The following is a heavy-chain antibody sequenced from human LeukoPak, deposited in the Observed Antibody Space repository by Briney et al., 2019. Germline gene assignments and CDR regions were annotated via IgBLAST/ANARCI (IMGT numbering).Heavy chain of an antibody. CDR1: GGSISSSSYS. CDR3: ARFIAVAGNALY. Sequence: PSETLSLTCTVSGGSISSSSYSWGWIRQPPGKGLEWIGSIYYSGSTYYNPSLKSRVTISVDTSKNQFSLKLSSVTAADTAVYYRARFIAVAGNALYWGQGTLVTVSS. J-gene: IGHJ4*02. CDR2: IYYSGST. V-gene: IGHV4-39*01. D-gene: IGHD6-19*01.